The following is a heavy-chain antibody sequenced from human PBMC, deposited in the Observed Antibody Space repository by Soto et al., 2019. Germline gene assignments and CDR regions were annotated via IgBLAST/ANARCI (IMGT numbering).Heavy chain of an antibody. D-gene: IGHD5-18*01. CDR3: ALTDTAMLPDAFDI. CDR2: IYYSGST. J-gene: IGHJ3*02. Sequence: QVQLQESGPGLVKPSQTLSLTCTVSGGSISSGDYYWSWIRQPPGKGLEWIGYIYYSGSTYYNPSLKSRVTXXVXTXXNQFSLKLSSVTAADTAVYYCALTDTAMLPDAFDIWGQGTMVTVSS. CDR1: GGSISSGDYY. V-gene: IGHV4-30-4*01.